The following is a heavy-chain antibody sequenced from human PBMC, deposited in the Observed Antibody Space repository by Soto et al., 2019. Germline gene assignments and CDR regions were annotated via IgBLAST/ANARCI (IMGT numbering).Heavy chain of an antibody. CDR1: GFTFSSYE. J-gene: IGHJ3*02. D-gene: IGHD6-6*01. CDR2: ISSSGSTI. CDR3: ASRIAARDAFDI. V-gene: IGHV3-48*03. Sequence: GGSLRLSCAASGFTFSSYEMNWVRQAPGKGLEWVSYISSSGSTIYYADSVKGRFTISRDNAKNSLYLQMNSLRAEDTVVYCCASRIAARDAFDIWGQGTMVTVSS.